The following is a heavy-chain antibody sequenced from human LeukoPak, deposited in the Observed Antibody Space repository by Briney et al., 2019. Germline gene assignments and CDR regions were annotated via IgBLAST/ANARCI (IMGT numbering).Heavy chain of an antibody. V-gene: IGHV3-33*01. CDR2: IWYDGSNK. CDR1: GFTFSGSS. CDR3: TRGKNFRADAFDI. Sequence: GRSLRLSCAASGFTFSGSSMHWVRQAPGKGLEWVAVIWYDGSNKNHVDSVKGRFTISRDNPKNTLYLQMNSLRAEDTAEYYCTRGKNFRADAFDIWGQGTMVTVSS. J-gene: IGHJ3*02. D-gene: IGHD2/OR15-2a*01.